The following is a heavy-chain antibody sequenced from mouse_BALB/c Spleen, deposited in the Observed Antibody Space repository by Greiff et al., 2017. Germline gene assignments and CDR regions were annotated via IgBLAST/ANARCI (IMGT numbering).Heavy chain of an antibody. J-gene: IGHJ3*01. CDR1: GFTFSSFG. CDR3: ARDRYWFAY. V-gene: IGHV5-17*02. CDR2: ISSGSSTI. Sequence: EVKLMESGGGLVQPGGSRKLSCAASGFTFSSFGMHWVRQAPEKGLEWVAYISSGSSTIYYADTVKGRFTISRDNPKNTLFLQMTSLRSEDTAMYYCARDRYWFAYWGQGTLVTVSA. D-gene: IGHD2-14*01.